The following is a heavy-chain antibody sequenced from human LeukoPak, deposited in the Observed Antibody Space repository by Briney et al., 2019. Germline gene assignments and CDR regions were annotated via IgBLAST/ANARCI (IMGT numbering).Heavy chain of an antibody. V-gene: IGHV3-15*01. CDR1: GFNFSISY. CDR3: TTVYGSGSYHPYYFDY. CDR2: IKSKTDGGTT. Sequence: GGSLRLSCTASGFNFSISYMMWVRQAPGKGLEWVGRIKSKTDGGTTDYAAPVKGRFTISRDGSKNTLYLQMNSLKTEDTAVYYCTTVYGSGSYHPYYFDYWGQGTLVTVSS. D-gene: IGHD3-10*01. J-gene: IGHJ4*02.